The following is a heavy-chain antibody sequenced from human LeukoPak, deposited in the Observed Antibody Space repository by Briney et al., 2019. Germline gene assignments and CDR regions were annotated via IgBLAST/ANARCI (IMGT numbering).Heavy chain of an antibody. Sequence: SETLSLTCTVSGGSISSYYWSWIRQPPGKGLEWIGYIYYSGSTNYNPSLESRVTISVDTSKNQFSLKLSSVTAADTAVYYCARYDYGDYVFDYWGQGTLVTVSS. CDR2: IYYSGST. D-gene: IGHD4-17*01. CDR1: GGSISSYY. CDR3: ARYDYGDYVFDY. V-gene: IGHV4-59*01. J-gene: IGHJ4*02.